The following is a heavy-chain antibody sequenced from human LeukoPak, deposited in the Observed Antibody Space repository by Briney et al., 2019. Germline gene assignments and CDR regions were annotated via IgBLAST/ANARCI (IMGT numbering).Heavy chain of an antibody. CDR3: ASSGTQPSPFDY. CDR2: ISYDGSNK. D-gene: IGHD1-1*01. Sequence: GGSLRLSCAASGFTFSSYAMHWVRQAPGKGLEWVAVISYDGSNKYYADSVKGRFTISRDNSKNTLYLQMNSLRAEDTAVYYCASSGTQPSPFDYWGQGTPVTVSS. CDR1: GFTFSSYA. V-gene: IGHV3-30*04. J-gene: IGHJ4*02.